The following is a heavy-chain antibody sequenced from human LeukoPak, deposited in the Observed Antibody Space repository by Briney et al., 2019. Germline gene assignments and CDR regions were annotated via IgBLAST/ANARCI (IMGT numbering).Heavy chain of an antibody. CDR1: GGSFSGYY. J-gene: IGHJ5*02. Sequence: PSETLSLTCAAYGGSFSGYYWSWIRQPPGKGLEWIGEINHSGSTNYNPSLKSRVTISVDTSKNQFSLKLSSVTAADTAVYYCARGRVGYCSGGSCYKTYNWFDPWGQGTLVTVSS. V-gene: IGHV4-34*01. D-gene: IGHD2-15*01. CDR2: INHSGST. CDR3: ARGRVGYCSGGSCYKTYNWFDP.